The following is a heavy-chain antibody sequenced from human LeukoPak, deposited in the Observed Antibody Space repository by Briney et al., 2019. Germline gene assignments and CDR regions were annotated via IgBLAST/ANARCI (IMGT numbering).Heavy chain of an antibody. D-gene: IGHD3-22*01. J-gene: IGHJ4*02. CDR2: ISGSGGST. Sequence: GGSLRLSCAASGFTFSSYGMSWVRQAPGKGLEWVSAISGSGGSTYYADSVKGRFTISRDNSKNTLYLQMNSLRAEDTAVYYCAKASREYYYDSSGYYFFVYWGQGTLVTVSS. V-gene: IGHV3-23*01. CDR3: AKASREYYYDSSGYYFFVY. CDR1: GFTFSSYG.